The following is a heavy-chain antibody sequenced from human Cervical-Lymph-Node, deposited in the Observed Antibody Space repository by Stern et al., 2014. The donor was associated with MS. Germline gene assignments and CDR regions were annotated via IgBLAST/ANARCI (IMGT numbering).Heavy chain of an antibody. CDR3: ARDQGFQLMNS. CDR1: GDSISNDNW. Sequence: QVQLQESGPGLVRPSGTLSLTCAVSGDSISNDNWWSWVRQPPGKGLEWLGEVYHTGSANYDPSLKSRVTISVDKSKTQFSLRLTSMTAADTAVYYCARDQGFQLMNSWGQGTLVIVSS. CDR2: VYHTGSA. J-gene: IGHJ4*02. D-gene: IGHD2-2*01. V-gene: IGHV4-4*02.